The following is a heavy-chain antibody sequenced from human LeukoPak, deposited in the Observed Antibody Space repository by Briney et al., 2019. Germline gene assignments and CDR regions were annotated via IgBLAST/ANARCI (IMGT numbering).Heavy chain of an antibody. Sequence: SETLSLTCKVSADSMSDYDWSWTRQPAGKGLEWIGRISDSGSINYNPSLKSRITMSVDTSKKQFSLKLSSVTAADTAVYYCARDLMAMTDVWGKGTTVTVSS. CDR2: ISDSGSI. V-gene: IGHV4-4*07. CDR3: ARDLMAMTDV. D-gene: IGHD5-24*01. CDR1: ADSMSDYD. J-gene: IGHJ6*04.